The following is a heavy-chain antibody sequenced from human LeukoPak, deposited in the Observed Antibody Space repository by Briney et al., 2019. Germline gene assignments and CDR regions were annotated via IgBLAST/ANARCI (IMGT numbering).Heavy chain of an antibody. CDR1: GFTFSSYG. D-gene: IGHD4-17*01. J-gene: IGHJ4*02. V-gene: IGHV3-30*18. CDR3: AKGYYGDYYFDY. Sequence: PGGPLRRSCAASGFTFSSYGMHWVRQAPGKGLKWVAVISYDGSNKYYADSVKGRFTISRDNSKNTLYLQMNSLRAEDTAVYYCAKGYYGDYYFDYWGQGTLVTVSS. CDR2: ISYDGSNK.